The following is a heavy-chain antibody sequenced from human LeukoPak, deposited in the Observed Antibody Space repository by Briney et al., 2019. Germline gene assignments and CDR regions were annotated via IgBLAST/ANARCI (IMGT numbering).Heavy chain of an antibody. CDR2: IYYSGST. CDR1: GGSISSYY. D-gene: IGHD2-2*01. CDR3: AREAAVGSTSPGRYYYYMDV. V-gene: IGHV4-59*12. J-gene: IGHJ6*03. Sequence: SETLSLTCTVLGGSISSYYWSWIRPPPGEGLEWVGYIYYSGSTNYNPSLKSRVTISVDTSKNQFSLKLSSVTAADTAVYYCAREAAVGSTSPGRYYYYMDVWGKGTTVTISS.